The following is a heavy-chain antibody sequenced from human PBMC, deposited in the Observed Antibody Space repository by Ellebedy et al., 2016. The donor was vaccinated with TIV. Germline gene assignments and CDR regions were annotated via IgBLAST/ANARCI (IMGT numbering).Heavy chain of an antibody. V-gene: IGHV3-30*03. J-gene: IGHJ4*02. D-gene: IGHD1-26*01. CDR2: ISFDGTDQ. Sequence: GGSLRLSCAASGFSFSNYGMLWARQAPDKGLEWVAVISFDGTDQHHADSVKGRFTISRDNSENTLYLQMNSLRAEDTAVYYCARDLRWEWDGQRFDYWGQGTLVTVSS. CDR3: ARDLRWEWDGQRFDY. CDR1: GFSFSNYG.